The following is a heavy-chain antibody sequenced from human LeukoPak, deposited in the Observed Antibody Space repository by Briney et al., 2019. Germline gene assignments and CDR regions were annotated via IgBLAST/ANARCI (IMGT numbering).Heavy chain of an antibody. CDR2: ISAYNSNT. CDR3: ARKYYYDSSGYYPHFDY. CDR1: GYTFTSYG. D-gene: IGHD3-22*01. Sequence: ASVKVSCKASGYTFTSYGISWVRQAPGQGLEWMGWISAYNSNTNYAQKLQGRVTMTTDTSTSTAYMELRSLRSDDTAVYYCARKYYYDSSGYYPHFDYWGQGTLVTVSS. J-gene: IGHJ4*02. V-gene: IGHV1-18*01.